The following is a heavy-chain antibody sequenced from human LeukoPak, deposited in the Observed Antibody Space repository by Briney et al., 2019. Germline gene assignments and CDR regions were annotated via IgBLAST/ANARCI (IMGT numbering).Heavy chain of an antibody. D-gene: IGHD3/OR15-3a*01. CDR2: ISGSGGST. Sequence: GGSLRLSCAPSGFTVSRYAMSWVRQAPGRGLEWVSAISGSGGSTYYADSVKGRFTISRDNSKNTLYLQMNSLRAEDTAVYYCAKKAGLYYYYYGMDVWGKGTTVTVSS. V-gene: IGHV3-23*01. CDR1: GFTVSRYA. CDR3: AKKAGLYYYYYGMDV. J-gene: IGHJ6*04.